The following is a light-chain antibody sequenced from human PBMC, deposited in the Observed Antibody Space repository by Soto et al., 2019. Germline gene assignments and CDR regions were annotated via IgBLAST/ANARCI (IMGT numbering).Light chain of an antibody. CDR2: DAS. CDR3: QQYNSYSPWT. V-gene: IGKV1-5*01. CDR1: QGISTF. J-gene: IGKJ1*01. Sequence: DVQLSQSPSFLSPSLGVRGTSPYRASQGISTFLAWSQQKPAKAPKLLIYDASSWESGVPSRCSGSGSGTEFTLTISSLQPDDFATYYCQQYNSYSPWTFGQGTKVDIK.